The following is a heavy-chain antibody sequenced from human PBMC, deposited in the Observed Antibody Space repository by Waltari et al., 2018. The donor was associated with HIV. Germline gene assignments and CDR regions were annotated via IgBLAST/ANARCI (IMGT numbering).Heavy chain of an antibody. Sequence: EVRLEQFGAAVKKSGESLKTSCQACGTTFTDHWIGWVRQMPGKGLEWMGIIYPDDSDARYSPSFQGHVTFSVDKSTDTAYVQWTTVRTSDTATYYCARQRESRLDDWGQGTLVTVSS. CDR2: IYPDDSDA. J-gene: IGHJ1*01. D-gene: IGHD1-1*01. V-gene: IGHV5-51*01. CDR3: ARQRESRLDD. CDR1: GTTFTDHW.